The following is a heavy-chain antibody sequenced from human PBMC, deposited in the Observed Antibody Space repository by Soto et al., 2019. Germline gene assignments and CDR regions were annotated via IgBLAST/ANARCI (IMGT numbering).Heavy chain of an antibody. CDR3: ARDRSPSGGMDV. D-gene: IGHD3-10*01. V-gene: IGHV1-69*12. J-gene: IGHJ6*02. Sequence: QVQLVQSGAEVKKPGSSVKVSCKASGGTFSSYAISWVRQAPGQGLEWMGGIIPIFGTANYAPKFQGRVTITADESTRTAYMALTSLRSEDTAVYYCARDRSPSGGMDVWGQGTTVTVSS. CDR1: GGTFSSYA. CDR2: IIPIFGTA.